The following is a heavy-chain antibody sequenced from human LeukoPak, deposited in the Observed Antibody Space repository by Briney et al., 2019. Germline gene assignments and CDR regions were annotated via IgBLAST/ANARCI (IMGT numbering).Heavy chain of an antibody. D-gene: IGHD2-15*01. J-gene: IGHJ4*02. CDR1: GFTFSSYG. V-gene: IGHV3-30*02. CDR3: AKGGSEVAAQDIDY. CDR2: IRYDGSNK. Sequence: PGGSLRLSCAASGFTFSSYGMHWVRQPPGKGLEWVAFIRYDGSNKYYADSVKGRFTISRDNSKNTLYLQMNGLRAEDTAVYYCAKGGSEVAAQDIDYWGQGTLVTVSS.